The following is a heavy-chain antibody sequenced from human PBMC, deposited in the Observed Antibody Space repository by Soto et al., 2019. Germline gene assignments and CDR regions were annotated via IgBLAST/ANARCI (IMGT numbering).Heavy chain of an antibody. CDR1: GFTFSSYA. CDR3: ARGPQDEVLAAGTDYYYGMDV. J-gene: IGHJ6*02. D-gene: IGHD6-13*01. V-gene: IGHV3-30-3*01. CDR2: ISYDGSNK. Sequence: QVQLVESGGGVVQPGRSLRLSCAASGFTFSSYAMHWVRQAPGKGLERVAVISYDGSNKYYADSVKGRFTISRDNSKNTLYLQMNSLRAEDTAVYYCARGPQDEVLAAGTDYYYGMDVWGQGTTVTVSS.